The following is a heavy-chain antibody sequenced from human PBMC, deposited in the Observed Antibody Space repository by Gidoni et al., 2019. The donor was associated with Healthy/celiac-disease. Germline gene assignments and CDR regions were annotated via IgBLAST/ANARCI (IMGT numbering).Heavy chain of an antibody. CDR1: GGSISSSSYY. D-gene: IGHD6-19*01. Sequence: QLQLQESGPGLVKPSETLSLTCTVSGGSISSSSYYWGWIRQPPGKGLGWIGSIYYSGSTYYNPSLKSRVTISVDTSKNQFSLKLSSVTAADTAVYYCAELQWPLGGGDYWGQGTLVTVSS. V-gene: IGHV4-39*01. CDR3: AELQWPLGGGDY. CDR2: IYYSGST. J-gene: IGHJ4*02.